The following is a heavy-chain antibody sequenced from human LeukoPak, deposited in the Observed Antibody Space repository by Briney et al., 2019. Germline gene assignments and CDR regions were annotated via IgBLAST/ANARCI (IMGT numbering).Heavy chain of an antibody. CDR2: INPRGGST. J-gene: IGHJ4*02. D-gene: IGHD4-23*01. CDR3: YSTVVTPAGFDY. Sequence: GASVKVSCKASGYTFTNYYIHWVRQAPGQGLEWMGTINPRGGSTNYAQKFQGRVTMTEDTSTDTAYMELSSLRSEDTAVYCCYSTVVTPAGFDYWGQGTLVTVSS. CDR1: GYTFTNYY. V-gene: IGHV1-46*01.